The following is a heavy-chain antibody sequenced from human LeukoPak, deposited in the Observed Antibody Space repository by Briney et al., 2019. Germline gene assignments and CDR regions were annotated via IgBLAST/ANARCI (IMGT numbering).Heavy chain of an antibody. J-gene: IGHJ6*03. CDR3: AKGFRGYSYGMNYYYYMDV. V-gene: IGHV3-23*01. CDR1: GFIFKNYY. CDR2: ISGSGGST. D-gene: IGHD5-18*01. Sequence: GGSLRLSCAASGFIFKNYYMSWVRQAPGKGLEWVSAISGSGGSTYYADSVKGRFTISRDNSKNTLYLQMNSLRAEDTAVYYCAKGFRGYSYGMNYYYYMDVWGKGTTVTVSS.